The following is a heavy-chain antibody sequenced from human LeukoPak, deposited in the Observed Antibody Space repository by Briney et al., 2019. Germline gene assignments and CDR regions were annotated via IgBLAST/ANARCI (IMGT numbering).Heavy chain of an antibody. V-gene: IGHV3-23*01. J-gene: IGHJ4*02. CDR1: GFTVSSNY. Sequence: GGSLRLSCAASGFTVSSNYMSWVRQAPGKGLEWVSGICGSGGCTYYADSVKGRFTISRDNSKNTVYLQMNGLTADDTAVYYCAKTTVGYSSGRYPGWPADCWGQGTLVTVSS. CDR3: AKTTVGYSSGRYPGWPADC. CDR2: ICGSGGCT. D-gene: IGHD6-19*01.